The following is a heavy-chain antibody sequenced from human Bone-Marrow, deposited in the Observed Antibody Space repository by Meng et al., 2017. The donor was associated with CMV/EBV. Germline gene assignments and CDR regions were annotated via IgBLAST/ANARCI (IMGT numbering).Heavy chain of an antibody. J-gene: IGHJ3*02. V-gene: IGHV3-66*02. D-gene: IGHD6-6*01. CDR2: LYSGGST. CDR3: VRDVLGARSSSVAFDI. CDR1: GFTVSNNY. Sequence: GESLKISCAASGFTVSNNYMNWVRQAPGKGLEWVSFLYSGGSTYYVDSVKGRFTISRDNSMNTLYLQMDSLRVEDTAVYYCVRDVLGARSSSVAFDIWGQGTRVTGSS.